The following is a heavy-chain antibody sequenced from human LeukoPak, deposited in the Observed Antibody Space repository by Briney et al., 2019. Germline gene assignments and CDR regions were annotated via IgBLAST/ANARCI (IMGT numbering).Heavy chain of an antibody. D-gene: IGHD2-2*01. CDR1: GGSFSGYY. CDR3: ARGRTIYCSSSSCSSPFDY. Sequence: PSETLSHTCAVYGGSFSGYYWSWIRQPPGKGLEWIGEINHSGSTNYNPSLKSRATISVDTSKNQFSLKLSSVTAADTAVYYCARGRTIYCSSSSCSSPFDYWGQGTLVTVSS. J-gene: IGHJ4*02. CDR2: INHSGST. V-gene: IGHV4-34*01.